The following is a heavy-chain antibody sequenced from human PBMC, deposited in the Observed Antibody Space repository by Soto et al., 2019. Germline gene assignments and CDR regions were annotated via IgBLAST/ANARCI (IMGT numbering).Heavy chain of an antibody. D-gene: IGHD2-21*01. CDR1: GYTLTELS. J-gene: IGHJ3*02. CDR2: FDPEDGET. V-gene: IGHV1-24*01. CDR3: ATGQTMGDFAI. Sequence: GSSGKVACKGAGYTLTELSMHWVRQAPGKGLEWMGGFDPEDGETIYAQKFQGRVTMTEDTSTDTAYMELSSLRSEDTAVYYCATGQTMGDFAIWGQGTMVIVSS.